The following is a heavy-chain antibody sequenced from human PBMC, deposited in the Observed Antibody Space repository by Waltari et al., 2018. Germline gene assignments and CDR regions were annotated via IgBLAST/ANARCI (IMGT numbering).Heavy chain of an antibody. J-gene: IGHJ3*01. D-gene: IGHD2-21*01. CDR2: RYGTATT. Sequence: QVQLRESGPRLVKPSETLSLSCAVSGYSISSGWYWVWMGHLPGKGLEWIGSRYGTATTSYSPSLQSRVTISSDTSTNNFYLNLTSVTAADTATYYCTRRMMTAIAGGGASDVWGQGTLVTVSS. CDR1: GYSISSGWY. CDR3: TRRMMTAIAGGGASDV. V-gene: IGHV4-38-2*01.